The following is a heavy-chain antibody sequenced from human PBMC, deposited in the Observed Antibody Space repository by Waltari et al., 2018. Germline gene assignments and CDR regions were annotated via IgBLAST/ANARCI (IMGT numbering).Heavy chain of an antibody. CDR3: ATYIGASIGTAAFDV. J-gene: IGHJ3*01. V-gene: IGHV4-39*01. Sequence: QLQLQESGPGLVKPSETLSLTCSVSGGSITTNRHYWGWIRQPPGQGLEWIATISYNGATYTSPSRESRLTMSRDTSKNQLSLTLGSVTAADTSVYFCATYIGASIGTAAFDVWGQGTMVTVSS. D-gene: IGHD5-12*01. CDR1: GGSITTNRHY. CDR2: ISYNGAT.